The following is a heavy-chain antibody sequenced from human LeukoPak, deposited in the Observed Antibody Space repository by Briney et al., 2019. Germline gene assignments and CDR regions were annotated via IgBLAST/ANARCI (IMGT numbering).Heavy chain of an antibody. CDR2: ISASNGNT. J-gene: IGHJ4*02. Sequence: GASVKVSCKASGYTFTTYGISWVRQAPGQGLEWMGWISASNGNTNYAQKFQGRVTMTTDTSASTAYMELSSLRSEDMAVYYCARGYDILTGYYNAGVYYFDYWGQGTLVTVSS. CDR1: GYTFTTYG. V-gene: IGHV1-18*03. CDR3: ARGYDILTGYYNAGVYYFDY. D-gene: IGHD3-9*01.